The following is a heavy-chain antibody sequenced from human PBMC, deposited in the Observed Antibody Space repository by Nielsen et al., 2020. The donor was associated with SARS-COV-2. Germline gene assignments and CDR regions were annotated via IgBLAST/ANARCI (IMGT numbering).Heavy chain of an antibody. CDR3: ARHSPTAGEPHAFDF. Sequence: SETLSLTCTVSGGSSSRYYWSWIRHPPGKGLEWIGFIYYTGEAEHNPSLKSRVSLSVDTSRNQFSLRVTSVTAADTAVYYCARHSPTAGEPHAFDFWGRGTMVTVSS. CDR1: GGSSSRYY. CDR2: IYYTGEA. V-gene: IGHV4-59*08. D-gene: IGHD3-10*01. J-gene: IGHJ3*01.